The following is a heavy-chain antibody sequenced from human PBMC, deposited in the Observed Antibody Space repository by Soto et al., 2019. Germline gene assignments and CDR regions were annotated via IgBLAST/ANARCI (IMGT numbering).Heavy chain of an antibody. Sequence: KTGGSLRLSCAASGFTFSRDGMNWVRQAPGKGLEWVSSISPSSTYKYYADSVKGRFTISRDNAKNSLYLQMNSLRAEDTAVYYCASFETVGATPFDYWGRGTLVTVSS. CDR3: ASFETVGATPFDY. J-gene: IGHJ4*02. V-gene: IGHV3-21*01. CDR1: GFTFSRDG. CDR2: ISPSSTYK. D-gene: IGHD1-26*01.